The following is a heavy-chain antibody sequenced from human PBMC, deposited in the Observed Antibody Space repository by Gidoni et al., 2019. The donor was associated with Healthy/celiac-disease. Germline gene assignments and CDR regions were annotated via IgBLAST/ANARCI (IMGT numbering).Heavy chain of an antibody. CDR1: GYTFTGYY. Sequence: QVQLVQSGAEVKKPGASVKVSCKASGYTFTGYYMHWVRQAPGQGLEWMGWINPNSGGTNYAQKFQGRVTMTRDTSISTAYMELSRLRSDDTAVYYCARDQGVVVVPAASPVDYWGQGTLVTVSS. J-gene: IGHJ4*02. V-gene: IGHV1-2*02. D-gene: IGHD2-2*01. CDR3: ARDQGVVVVPAASPVDY. CDR2: INPNSGGT.